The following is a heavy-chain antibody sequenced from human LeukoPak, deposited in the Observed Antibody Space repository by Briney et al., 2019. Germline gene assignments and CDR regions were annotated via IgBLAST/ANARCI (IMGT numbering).Heavy chain of an antibody. J-gene: IGHJ4*02. CDR1: GFTFSSYA. V-gene: IGHV3-23*01. Sequence: PGGSLRLSCAASGFTFSSYAMSWVRQAPGKGLEWVSAISGSGGSTHYADSVKGRFTISRDNSKNTLYLQMNSLRAEDTAVYYCAKAPRGTVVKSPLDYWGQGTLVTVSS. D-gene: IGHD4-23*01. CDR2: ISGSGGST. CDR3: AKAPRGTVVKSPLDY.